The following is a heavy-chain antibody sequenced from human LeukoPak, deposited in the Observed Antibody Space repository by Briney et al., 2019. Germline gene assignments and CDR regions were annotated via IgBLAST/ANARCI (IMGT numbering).Heavy chain of an antibody. Sequence: PGGSLRLSCAASGFTFNNYAMSWVRQAPGKGLEWVSAILGSGRSAYYADSVKGWFTISRDNSKNSLFLQMNSLRVEDTALYYCSKWGDYDVLTGYYDSDFWGQGTLVTVSA. V-gene: IGHV3-23*01. J-gene: IGHJ4*02. D-gene: IGHD3-9*01. CDR2: ILGSGRSA. CDR1: GFTFNNYA. CDR3: SKWGDYDVLTGYYDSDF.